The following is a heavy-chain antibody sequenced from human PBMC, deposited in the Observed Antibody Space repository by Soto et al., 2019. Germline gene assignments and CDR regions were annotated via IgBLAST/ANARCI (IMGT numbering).Heavy chain of an antibody. Sequence: PGGSLRLSCAASGFTVSSNYMSWVRQAPGKGLEWVSVIYSGGSTYYADSVKGRFTISRDNSKNTLYLQMNSLRAEDTAVYYCARAQRGDFWSGGFDYWGQGTRVTVSS. J-gene: IGHJ4*02. V-gene: IGHV3-66*01. CDR1: GFTVSSNY. CDR2: IYSGGST. CDR3: ARAQRGDFWSGGFDY. D-gene: IGHD3-3*01.